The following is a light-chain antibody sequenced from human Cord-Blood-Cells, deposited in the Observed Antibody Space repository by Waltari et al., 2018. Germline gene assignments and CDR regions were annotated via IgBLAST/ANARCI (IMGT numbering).Light chain of an antibody. CDR2: GNS. V-gene: IGLV1-40*01. CDR1: SSNIGAGYD. CDR3: QSYDSSLSGPVV. J-gene: IGLJ2*01. Sequence: QSVLTQPPSVSGAPGQRVTISCTGSSSNIGAGYDVHWYQQRPGTAPKPLIYGNSNRPSGVPDLFSGSKSGTSASLAITGLQAEDEADYYCQSYDSSLSGPVVFGGGTKLTVL.